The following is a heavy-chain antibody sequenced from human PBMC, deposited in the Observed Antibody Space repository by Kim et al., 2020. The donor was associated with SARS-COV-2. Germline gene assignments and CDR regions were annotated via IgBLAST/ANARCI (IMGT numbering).Heavy chain of an antibody. CDR2: IYHSGST. CDR1: GGSISSGGYS. D-gene: IGHD1-1*01. V-gene: IGHV4-30-2*01. CDR3: ARQCWNHAGNWFDP. J-gene: IGHJ5*02. Sequence: SETLSLTCAVSGGSISSGGYSWSWIRQPPGKGLEWIGYIYHSGSTYYNPSLKSRVTISVDRSKNQFSLKLSSLTAADTAVYYCARQCWNHAGNWFDPWG.